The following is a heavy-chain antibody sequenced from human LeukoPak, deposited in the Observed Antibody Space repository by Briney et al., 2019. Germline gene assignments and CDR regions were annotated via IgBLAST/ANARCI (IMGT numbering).Heavy chain of an antibody. D-gene: IGHD4-17*01. CDR3: AREDPQTTVPEGLDV. CDR1: GGSISSYC. CDR2: IYFSGAT. J-gene: IGHJ6*02. Sequence: SETLSLTCTVSGGSISSYCWSWIRQSPEKGLEWIGYIYFSGATNYNPSLKSRVTISVDTSKNQFSLKLSSVTAADTAVYYCAREDPQTTVPEGLDVWGQGTTVTVSS. V-gene: IGHV4-59*01.